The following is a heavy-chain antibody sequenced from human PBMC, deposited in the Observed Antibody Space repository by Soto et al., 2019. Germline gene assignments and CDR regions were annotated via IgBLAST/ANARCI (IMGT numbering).Heavy chain of an antibody. CDR3: ARDQGGAGPLRTLRAFDI. CDR1: GYTFTGYY. CDR2: ISAYNGNT. V-gene: IGHV1-18*04. J-gene: IGHJ3*02. Sequence: GASVKVSCKASGYTFTGYYMHWVRQAPGQGLEWMGWISAYNGNTNYAQKLQGRVTMTTDTSTSTAYMELRSLRSDDTAVYYCARDQGGAGPLRTLRAFDIWGQGTMVTVSS. D-gene: IGHD3-16*01.